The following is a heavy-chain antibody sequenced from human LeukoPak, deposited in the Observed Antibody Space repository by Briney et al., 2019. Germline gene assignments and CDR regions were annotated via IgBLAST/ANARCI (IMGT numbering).Heavy chain of an antibody. Sequence: SETLSLTCTVSGGSISSSSYYWGWIRQPPGKGLEWIGSIYYSGSTYYNPSLKSRVTISVDTSKNQFSLNLHSVTAADTAVYYCARGPLGIAAAGIDYWGQGTLVTVSS. D-gene: IGHD6-13*01. CDR2: IYYSGST. V-gene: IGHV4-39*07. J-gene: IGHJ4*02. CDR3: ARGPLGIAAAGIDY. CDR1: GGSISSSSYY.